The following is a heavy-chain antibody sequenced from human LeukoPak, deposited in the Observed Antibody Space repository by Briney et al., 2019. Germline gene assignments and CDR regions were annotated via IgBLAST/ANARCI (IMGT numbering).Heavy chain of an antibody. CDR2: IYYSGST. CDR1: GGSISGYY. J-gene: IGHJ6*02. Sequence: SEALSLTCTVSGGSISGYYWSWIRQPPGKGLEWIGYIYYSGSTNYNPSPKSRVTISVDTSKNQFSLKLSSVTAADTAVYYCARRGGGSLDVWGQGTTVTVSS. V-gene: IGHV4-59*08. CDR3: ARRGGGSLDV. D-gene: IGHD2-15*01.